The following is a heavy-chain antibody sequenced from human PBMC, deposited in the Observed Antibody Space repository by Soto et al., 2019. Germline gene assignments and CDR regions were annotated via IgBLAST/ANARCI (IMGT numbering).Heavy chain of an antibody. D-gene: IGHD6-19*01. V-gene: IGHV4-39*01. CDR2: IYYSGST. Sequence: QLQLQESGPGLVKPSETLSLTCTVSGGSISSSSYYWGWIRQPPGKGLEWIGSIYYSGSTYYNPSLKSRVTISVDTSKNQFSLKLSSVTAADTAVYYCVRQYSSGWFSPPKYNWFDPWGQGTLVTVSS. J-gene: IGHJ5*02. CDR3: VRQYSSGWFSPPKYNWFDP. CDR1: GGSISSSSYY.